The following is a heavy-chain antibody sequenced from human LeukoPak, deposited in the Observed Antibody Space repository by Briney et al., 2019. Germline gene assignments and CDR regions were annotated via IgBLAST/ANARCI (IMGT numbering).Heavy chain of an antibody. D-gene: IGHD2-2*01. Sequence: GASVKVSCKASGYTFTSYDINWVRQATGQGLEWMGWMNPNSGNTGYAQKFQGRVTMTRNTSISTAYMELSSLRSEDTAVYYCAISSTRRDYFDYWGQGTLVTVSS. CDR2: MNPNSGNT. J-gene: IGHJ4*02. CDR1: GYTFTSYD. V-gene: IGHV1-8*01. CDR3: AISSTRRDYFDY.